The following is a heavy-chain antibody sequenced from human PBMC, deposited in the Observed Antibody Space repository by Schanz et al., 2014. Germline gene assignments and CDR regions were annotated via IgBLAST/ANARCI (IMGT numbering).Heavy chain of an antibody. J-gene: IGHJ4*02. Sequence: QVQLLQSGAEVKKPGASMKVSCKASGYTFTTYYMLWVRQAPGQGLEWMGIINPSGGSTRYGQKFQGRITVTTDTSTSTVYLELSSLRSDDTSGYYCGRGFSRSYIDLWGQGSLITVSS. V-gene: IGHV1-46*03. CDR1: GYTFTTYY. CDR3: GRGFSRSYIDL. CDR2: INPSGGST. D-gene: IGHD6-6*01.